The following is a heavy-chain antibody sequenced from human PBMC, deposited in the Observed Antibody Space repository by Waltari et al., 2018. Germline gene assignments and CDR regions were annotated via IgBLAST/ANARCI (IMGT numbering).Heavy chain of an antibody. V-gene: IGHV3-9*01. CDR1: GFTFDDYA. CDR3: TKAQYGYGGSYDWFDP. CDR2: ISWNSDYR. J-gene: IGHJ5*02. D-gene: IGHD1-26*01. Sequence: EVYLVESGGALVQPGRSLRLSCAAAGFTFDDYAMHWVRQAPGKGRELGSGISWNSDYRGYADSVKGRFTISRDNGKNTVYLQMNSLRPEDTALYYCTKAQYGYGGSYDWFDPWGQGTLVTVSS.